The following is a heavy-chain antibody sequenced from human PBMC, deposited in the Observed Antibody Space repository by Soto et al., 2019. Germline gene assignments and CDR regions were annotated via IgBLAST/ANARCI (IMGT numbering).Heavy chain of an antibody. Sequence: SETLSLTCAVYGGSFSGYYWSWIRQPPGKGLEWIGEINHSGSTNYNPSLKSRVTISVDTSKNQFSLKLSSVTAADTAVYYCARVTEFLWFGVRAHGMDVWGQGTTVTVSS. CDR3: ARVTEFLWFGVRAHGMDV. CDR1: GGSFSGYY. J-gene: IGHJ6*02. V-gene: IGHV4-34*01. D-gene: IGHD3-10*01. CDR2: INHSGST.